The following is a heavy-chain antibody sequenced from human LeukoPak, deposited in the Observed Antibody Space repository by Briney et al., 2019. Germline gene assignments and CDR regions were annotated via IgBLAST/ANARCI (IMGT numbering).Heavy chain of an antibody. CDR3: ASYYSSSRYDAFDI. CDR1: GCSFTSYW. D-gene: IGHD6-13*01. J-gene: IGHJ3*02. Sequence: GESLKISCKGSGCSFTSYWIGWVRQMPGKGLEWMGIIYPGDSDTRYSPSFQGQVTISADKSVSTAYLQWSSLKASDTAMYYCASYYSSSRYDAFDIWGQGTMVTVSS. V-gene: IGHV5-51*01. CDR2: IYPGDSDT.